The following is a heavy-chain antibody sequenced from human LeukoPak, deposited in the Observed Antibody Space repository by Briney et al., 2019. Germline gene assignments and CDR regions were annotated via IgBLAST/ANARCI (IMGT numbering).Heavy chain of an antibody. Sequence: SETLSLTCTVSGGSITGYYWSWIRQPAGKGLEWIGRIYTSGSTNYNPSLKRRVTMSVDTSKKQFSLKLSSVTAADTAVYYCARPYYYDSSGYYSHANDAFDIWGQGTMVTVSS. CDR3: ARPYYYDSSGYYSHANDAFDI. CDR2: IYTSGST. J-gene: IGHJ3*02. D-gene: IGHD3-22*01. CDR1: GGSITGYY. V-gene: IGHV4-4*07.